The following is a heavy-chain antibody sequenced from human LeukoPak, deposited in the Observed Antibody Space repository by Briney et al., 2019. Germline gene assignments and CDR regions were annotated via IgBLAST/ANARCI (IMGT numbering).Heavy chain of an antibody. CDR2: INHSGST. V-gene: IGHV4-34*01. CDR1: GGSFSGYY. J-gene: IGHJ5*02. CDR3: AREVRGSGLQGHGWFDP. Sequence: SETLSLTCAVYGGSFSGYYWSWVRQAPGKGLEWIGEINHSGSTNYHPSLKSRVTISVDTSKTQFSLKLSSVTAADTAVYYCAREVRGSGLQGHGWFDPWGQGTLVTVSS. D-gene: IGHD3-10*01.